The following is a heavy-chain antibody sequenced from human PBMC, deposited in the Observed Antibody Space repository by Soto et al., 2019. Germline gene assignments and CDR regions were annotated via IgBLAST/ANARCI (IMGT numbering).Heavy chain of an antibody. J-gene: IGHJ5*02. V-gene: IGHV1-18*01. CDR1: GYTFASYG. CDR2: ISAYNGNT. CDR3: ARDRGGNYWFDP. Sequence: ASVKVSCKASGYTFASYGISWVRQAPGQGLEWMGWISAYNGNTNYAQKLQGRVTMTTDTSTNTAYMELRSLRSDDTAVYYCARDRGGNYWFDPWGQGTPVNVPS. D-gene: IGHD2-15*01.